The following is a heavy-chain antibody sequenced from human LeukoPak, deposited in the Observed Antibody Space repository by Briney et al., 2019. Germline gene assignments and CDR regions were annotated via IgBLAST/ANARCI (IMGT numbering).Heavy chain of an antibody. V-gene: IGHV3-21*01. CDR2: ISSSSSYI. J-gene: IGHJ4*02. D-gene: IGHD3-22*01. Sequence: GGSLRLSCAASGFTFSSYSMNWVRQAPGKGLEWVSSISSSSSYIYYADSVKGRFTISRDNAKNSLYLQMNSLRAEDTAVYYCARVPKNYYDSSGYYYGLDYWGQGTLVTVSS. CDR1: GFTFSSYS. CDR3: ARVPKNYYDSSGYYYGLDY.